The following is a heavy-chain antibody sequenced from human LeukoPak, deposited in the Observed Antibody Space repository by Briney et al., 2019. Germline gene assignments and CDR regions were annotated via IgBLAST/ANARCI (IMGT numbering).Heavy chain of an antibody. CDR3: ARDISPPVEMATNPPGY. V-gene: IGHV1-18*01. CDR1: GYTFTSYG. J-gene: IGHJ4*02. D-gene: IGHD5-24*01. CDR2: ISAYNGNT. Sequence: ASVKVSCKASGYTFTSYGISWVRQAPGQGLEWMGWISAYNGNTNYAQKLQGRVTMTTDTSTSTAYMELRSLRSDDTAVYYRARDISPPVEMATNPPGYWGQGTLVTVSS.